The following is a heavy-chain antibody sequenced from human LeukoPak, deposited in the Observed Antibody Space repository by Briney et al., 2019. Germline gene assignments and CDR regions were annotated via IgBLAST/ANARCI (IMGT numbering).Heavy chain of an antibody. Sequence: SETLSLTCTVSGGSISGYFWSWVRQPPGKGVEWIAYILYSGSTNYNPSLKSRVTISVDTSKNQFSLMLTSVTAADSAVYYCARTRGYGGNSPRAFVIWGQGTMVTVSS. V-gene: IGHV4-59*01. CDR1: GGSISGYF. D-gene: IGHD4-23*01. CDR2: ILYSGST. CDR3: ARTRGYGGNSPRAFVI. J-gene: IGHJ3*02.